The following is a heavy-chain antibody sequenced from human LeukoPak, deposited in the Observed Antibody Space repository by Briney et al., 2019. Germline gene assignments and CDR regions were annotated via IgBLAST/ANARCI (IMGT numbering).Heavy chain of an antibody. Sequence: GGSLRLSCAASGFTFSDYAMSWVRQAPGKGLEWVGRFKSKTDGGTTDYAAPVKGRFTISRDDSKNTLCLQMNSLKTEDTAVYYCTWGSSGWYRGGLGYWGQGTLVTVSS. CDR2: FKSKTDGGTT. D-gene: IGHD6-19*01. CDR3: TWGSSGWYRGGLGY. J-gene: IGHJ4*02. V-gene: IGHV3-15*01. CDR1: GFTFSDYA.